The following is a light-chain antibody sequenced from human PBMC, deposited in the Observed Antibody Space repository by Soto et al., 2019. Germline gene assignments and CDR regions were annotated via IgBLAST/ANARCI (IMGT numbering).Light chain of an antibody. CDR2: DVS. J-gene: IGLJ1*01. CDR1: SSGVGGYDY. V-gene: IGLV2-14*01. Sequence: QSVLTQPASVSGSPGQSITISCTGTSSGVGGYDYVSWYQQHPGKAPKLMIYDVSNRPSGVSNRFSGSKSGNTASLTISGLQAEDESDYYCSSYTSSSHLRYAVGPRTKVTVL. CDR3: SSYTSSSHLRYA.